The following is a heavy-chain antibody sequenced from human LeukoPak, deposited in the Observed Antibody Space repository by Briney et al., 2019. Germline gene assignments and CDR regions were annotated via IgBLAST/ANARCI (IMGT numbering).Heavy chain of an antibody. CDR1: GYTFTSYA. D-gene: IGHD3-22*01. Sequence: ASVKVSCKASGYTFTSYAMHWVRQAPGQRLEWMGWINASNGNTKYSQKFQGRVTITRDTSASTAHMELSSLRSEDTAVYYCARGWRDYYDSSGYPNFDYWGQGTLVTVSS. J-gene: IGHJ4*02. CDR2: INASNGNT. CDR3: ARGWRDYYDSSGYPNFDY. V-gene: IGHV1-3*01.